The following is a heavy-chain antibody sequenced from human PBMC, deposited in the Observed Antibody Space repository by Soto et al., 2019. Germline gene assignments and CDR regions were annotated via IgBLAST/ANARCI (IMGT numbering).Heavy chain of an antibody. CDR1: GGTFSSYR. D-gene: IGHD2-2*01. CDR2: IIPILATP. J-gene: IGHJ5*01. Sequence: QVQLEQSGAEVKKPGSSVKVSCKSSGGTFSSYRITWVRQAPGQGLEWLGGIIPILATPKYEQRFQGSVTISADESTSTAYMELRSLTSDDTAVYYCAREVSSSRFVSLGQGTLVTVSS. CDR3: AREVSSSRFVS. V-gene: IGHV1-69*01.